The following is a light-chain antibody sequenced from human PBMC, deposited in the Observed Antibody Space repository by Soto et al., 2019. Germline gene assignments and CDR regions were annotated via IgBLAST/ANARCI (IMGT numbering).Light chain of an antibody. Sequence: QSVLTQPPSVSGAPGQRVTISCTGSSSNIGAGYDVHWYQQLPGTAPKLLIYGNINRPSGVPDRCSGSKSGTSASLAITGLQAEDEADYYCQSYDSSLSSAVFGGGTQLTVL. CDR1: SSNIGAGYD. CDR2: GNI. V-gene: IGLV1-40*01. CDR3: QSYDSSLSSAV. J-gene: IGLJ7*01.